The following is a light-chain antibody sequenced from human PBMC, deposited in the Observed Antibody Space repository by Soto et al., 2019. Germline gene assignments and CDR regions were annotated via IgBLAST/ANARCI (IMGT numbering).Light chain of an antibody. CDR3: QQYGSSLFT. Sequence: EIVLTQSPGTLSLSPGERATFSCRASQSVSSNYLAWYQHRPGQAPRLLIYGISSRATGIPDRFRGSGSGTDFTLTITRLEPEDFAVYYCQQYGSSLFTFGPGTKVDIK. J-gene: IGKJ3*01. CDR2: GIS. V-gene: IGKV3-20*01. CDR1: QSVSSNY.